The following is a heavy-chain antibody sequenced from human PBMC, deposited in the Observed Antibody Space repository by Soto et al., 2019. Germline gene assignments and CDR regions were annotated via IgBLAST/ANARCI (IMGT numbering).Heavy chain of an antibody. CDR3: AKDSPVGVPLLRDLHD. Sequence: GGSLRLSCAASGFTFSNYGMSWVRQAPGKGLEWVSVISGSGGSTYYADSVEGRFTLSRDNSKNTVYLQMNSLRAEDTAVYYCAKDSPVGVPLLRDLHDWGQGTLVTVSS. V-gene: IGHV3-23*01. CDR2: ISGSGGST. CDR1: GFTFSNYG. J-gene: IGHJ1*01. D-gene: IGHD2-15*01.